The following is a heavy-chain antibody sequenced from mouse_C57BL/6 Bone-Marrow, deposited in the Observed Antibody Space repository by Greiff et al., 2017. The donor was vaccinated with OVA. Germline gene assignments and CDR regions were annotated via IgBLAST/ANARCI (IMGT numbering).Heavy chain of an antibody. V-gene: IGHV1-39*01. D-gene: IGHD3-2*02. CDR3: ARSTAQSTPDY. J-gene: IGHJ2*01. CDR1: GYSFTDYN. CDR2: INPNYGTT. Sequence: EVKVVESGPELVKPGASVKISCKASGYSFTDYNMNWVKQSNGKSLEWIGVINPNYGTTSYNQKFKGKATLTVDQSSSTAYMQLNSLTSEDSAVYYCARSTAQSTPDYWGQGTTLTVAS.